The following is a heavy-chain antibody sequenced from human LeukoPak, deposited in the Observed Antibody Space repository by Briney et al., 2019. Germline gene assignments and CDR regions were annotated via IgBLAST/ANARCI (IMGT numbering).Heavy chain of an antibody. D-gene: IGHD2-21*02. J-gene: IGHJ4*02. CDR1: GGSINGFH. CDR2: ISHTGNT. V-gene: IGHV4-59*08. Sequence: SETLSLTCTVSGGSINGFHWGWVRQPPGKGLEYLGFISHTGNTNYSPSLKRRVTISIDTSKNHFSLELRSVTAADTAVYFCARVGDCGDDCYSHDYWGQGTLVSVSS. CDR3: ARVGDCGDDCYSHDY.